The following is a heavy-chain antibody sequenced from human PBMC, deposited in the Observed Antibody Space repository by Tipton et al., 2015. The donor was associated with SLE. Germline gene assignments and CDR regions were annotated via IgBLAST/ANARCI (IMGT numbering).Heavy chain of an antibody. V-gene: IGHV4-34*01. CDR2: INHSGDT. J-gene: IGHJ1*01. CDR3: ATLKNVYGRRLHP. Sequence: TLSLTCTVSGGSIGSYYWSWLRQSPGEGLEWIGEINHSGDTTHTPSLKSRVTISIDTAKKQLSLNLNSVTAADTAVYYCATLKNVYGRRLHPWGQGTLVTVSS. CDR1: GGSIGSYY. D-gene: IGHD2-8*01.